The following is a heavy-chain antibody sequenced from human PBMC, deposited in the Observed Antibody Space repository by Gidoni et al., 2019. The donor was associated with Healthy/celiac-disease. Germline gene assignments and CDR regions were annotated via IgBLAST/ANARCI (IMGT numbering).Heavy chain of an antibody. CDR3: ASDAHSRDVVVVVASTTPRDGMDV. V-gene: IGHV3-33*01. CDR1: HFTLRRYR. J-gene: IGHJ6*02. D-gene: IGHD2-15*01. Sequence: QVPLVEAGGGEVRRGRTVRLSCSSTHFTLRRYRMRWVSQAPGTGLEWWAVLWSDGRIKHYAGSVKGRFTFASDKSKTTLYLLMTSLMAEDPAGYYCASDAHSRDVVVVVASTTPRDGMDVWGQGTTVTVSS. CDR2: LWSDGRIK.